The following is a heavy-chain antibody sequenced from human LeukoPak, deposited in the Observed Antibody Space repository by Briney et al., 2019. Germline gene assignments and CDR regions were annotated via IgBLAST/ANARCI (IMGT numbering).Heavy chain of an antibody. Sequence: ASVKVSCKSSGYTITDYYIHCVRQAPGQGLEWMGWINPNSGGTNYEQKFQGRVTMTSDTSISTAYMELSRLRSDDTALYYCTRGSYYDSSGYSGVRLFDYWGQGTPVTVPS. CDR3: TRGSYYDSSGYSGVRLFDY. CDR1: GYTITDYY. J-gene: IGHJ4*02. CDR2: INPNSGGT. D-gene: IGHD3-22*01. V-gene: IGHV1-2*02.